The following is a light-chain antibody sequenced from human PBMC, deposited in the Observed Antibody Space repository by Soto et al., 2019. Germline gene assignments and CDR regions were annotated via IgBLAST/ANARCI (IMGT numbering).Light chain of an antibody. CDR2: DAS. J-gene: IGKJ2*01. CDR3: QQRSNWSYT. Sequence: EIVLTQSPATLSLSPGERATLSCRASQSVSSYLACYQQKPGQAPRLLFYDASNRATGIPARFSGSGSGTDFTLTISSLEPEDFAVYYCQQRSNWSYTFGQGTKLEIK. V-gene: IGKV3-11*01. CDR1: QSVSSY.